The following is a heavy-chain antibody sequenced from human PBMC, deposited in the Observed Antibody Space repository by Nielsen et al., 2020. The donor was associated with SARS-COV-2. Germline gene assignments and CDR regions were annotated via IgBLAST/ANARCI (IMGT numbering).Heavy chain of an antibody. V-gene: IGHV3-7*05. D-gene: IGHD1-1*01. Sequence: GESLKISCAASGFSFRTSWMYWVRQGPGKRLEWVANIHPDGSVKRHVDSVMGRFTISRDNARDSLYLQMNNLRAEDTAIYYCLQGGASWGQGTLVTVSS. CDR2: IHPDGSVK. J-gene: IGHJ5*02. CDR3: LQGGAS. CDR1: GFSFRTSW.